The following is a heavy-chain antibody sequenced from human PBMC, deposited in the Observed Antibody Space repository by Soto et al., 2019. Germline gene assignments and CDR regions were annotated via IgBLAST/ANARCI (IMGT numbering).Heavy chain of an antibody. D-gene: IGHD2-21*01. Sequence: GGSLRLSCAVSGFTFRSSPMSWVRRAPGKGLEWVSGINGGDDSKHYAESVRGRFTIIRDNSKNTLLLQMNSLRVEDTAIYYFARALGPVTHPLHIWGKGTTVTVSS. J-gene: IGHJ6*04. V-gene: IGHV3-23*01. CDR1: GFTFRSSP. CDR2: INGGDDSK. CDR3: ARALGPVTHPLHI.